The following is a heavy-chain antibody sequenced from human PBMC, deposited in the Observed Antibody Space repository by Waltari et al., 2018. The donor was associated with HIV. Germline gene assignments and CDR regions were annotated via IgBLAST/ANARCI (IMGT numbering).Heavy chain of an antibody. CDR3: VRDDPGYGPIDF. D-gene: IGHD3-10*01. V-gene: IGHV3-21*04. J-gene: IGHJ4*02. CDR1: GFEFRHYS. Sequence: DVYLVESGGGVVTTGGSIRLTCEASGFEFRHYSLNWGRRSPMRGLEGVASIRRRNNEKNYLDSVRGRFVISRDNSESSVYLQMDSLREEDTATYFCVRDDPGYGPIDFWGQGTLVTV. CDR2: IRRRNNEK.